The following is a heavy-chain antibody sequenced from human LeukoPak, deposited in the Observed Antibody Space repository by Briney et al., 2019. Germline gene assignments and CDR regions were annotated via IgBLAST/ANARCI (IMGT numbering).Heavy chain of an antibody. D-gene: IGHD3-10*01. CDR1: GFPFSSYW. CDR3: ARVGVYWFDP. Sequence: GGSLRLSCVASGFPFSSYWMTWVRQAPGKGLEWVANIKQDGSEKYYVDSVKGRFTISRDNAKNSLYLQMNSLRAEDTAVYYCARVGVYWFDPWGQGTLVTVSS. CDR2: IKQDGSEK. J-gene: IGHJ5*02. V-gene: IGHV3-7*01.